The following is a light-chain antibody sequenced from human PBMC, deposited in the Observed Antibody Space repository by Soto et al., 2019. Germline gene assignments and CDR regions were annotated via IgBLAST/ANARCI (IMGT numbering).Light chain of an antibody. CDR3: SSYTSSSPRV. CDR2: DVS. CDR1: SSDVGGYNY. Sequence: QSALTQPASVSGSPGQSITISCTGTSSDVGGYNYVSWYQQHLGKAPKLMIYDVSNRPSGVSNRFSGSKSGNTASLTISGLQAEDEADYYCSSYTSSSPRVFGGGTKVTVL. J-gene: IGLJ2*01. V-gene: IGLV2-14*01.